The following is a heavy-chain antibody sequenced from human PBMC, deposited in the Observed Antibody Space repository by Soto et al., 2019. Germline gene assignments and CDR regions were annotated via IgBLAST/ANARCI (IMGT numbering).Heavy chain of an antibody. J-gene: IGHJ4*02. V-gene: IGHV3-33*01. CDR1: GFTFSSYG. CDR3: ARGGMRYYFDY. D-gene: IGHD3-16*01. Sequence: QVQLVESGGGVVQPGRSLRLSCAASGFTFSSYGMHWVRQAPGKGLEWVAVIWYDGSNKYYADSVKGRFTISRDNSKNSLYLQMNRLRGEARAVYYCARGGMRYYFDYWGQGTLVTVSS. CDR2: IWYDGSNK.